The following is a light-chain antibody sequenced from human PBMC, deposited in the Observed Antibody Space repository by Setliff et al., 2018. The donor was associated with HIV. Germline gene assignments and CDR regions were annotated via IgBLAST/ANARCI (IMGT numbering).Light chain of an antibody. CDR3: CSFAGSYTSYVL. CDR1: SGDFGSYDY. CDR2: DVS. Sequence: ALTQPRSVSGSPGQSVTISCTGTSGDFGSYDYVSWYQHHPGKAPKLMIYDVSKRPSGVPDRFSGSRSDNTASLTISGLQAEDEADYYCCSFAGSYTSYVLFGGGTKVTVL. V-gene: IGLV2-11*01. J-gene: IGLJ2*01.